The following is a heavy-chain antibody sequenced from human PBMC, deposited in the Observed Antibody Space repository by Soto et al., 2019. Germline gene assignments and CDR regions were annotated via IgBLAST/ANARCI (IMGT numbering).Heavy chain of an antibody. CDR1: GRSIRSDGYY. CDR3: ARDWRQGSWYGNIYYYGMDV. V-gene: IGHV4-31*03. J-gene: IGHJ6*02. Sequence: SDPLSLTCTVSGRSIRSDGYYWSWIRHHPGKGLEWMSYIYYSGRTYYNPSLQSRLTISVDTTKNQFSPKLISVTAADTAVYYCARDWRQGSWYGNIYYYGMDVWGQGTTVTVSS. CDR2: IYYSGRT. D-gene: IGHD2-15*01.